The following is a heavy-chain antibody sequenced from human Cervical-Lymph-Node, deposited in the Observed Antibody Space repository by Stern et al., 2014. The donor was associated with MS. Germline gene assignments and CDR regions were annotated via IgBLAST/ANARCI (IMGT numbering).Heavy chain of an antibody. V-gene: IGHV3-30-3*01. CDR1: GFTFSNYA. CDR2: ISYDGSNK. J-gene: IGHJ4*02. D-gene: IGHD6-19*01. CDR3: ARRIGAVAGTFDY. Sequence: VQLGQSGGGVVQPGRSLRLSCAASGFTFSNYAMHWVRQAPGKGLEWVAVISYDGSNKHYADSVKGRFTISRDNSKNTLYLQMNSLRAEDPAVYFCARRIGAVAGTFDYWGQGTLVTVSS.